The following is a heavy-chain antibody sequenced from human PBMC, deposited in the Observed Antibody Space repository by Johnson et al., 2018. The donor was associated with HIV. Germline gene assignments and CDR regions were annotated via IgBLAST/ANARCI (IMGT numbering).Heavy chain of an antibody. V-gene: IGHV3-33*06. J-gene: IGHJ3*02. Sequence: VQVVESGGGVVRPGTSLRLSCAASGSLFSSYAMHWVRQAPGKGLEWVTLIWNDGSNKYYTDSVKGRFTISRDNSKNTLYLQRNSLRAEDTALYYCAKVDTATNDAFDIWGQGTMVTVSS. CDR1: GSLFSSYA. D-gene: IGHD5-18*01. CDR3: AKVDTATNDAFDI. CDR2: IWNDGSNK.